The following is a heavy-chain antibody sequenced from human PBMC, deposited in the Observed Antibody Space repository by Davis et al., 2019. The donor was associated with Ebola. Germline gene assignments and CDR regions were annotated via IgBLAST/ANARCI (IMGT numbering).Heavy chain of an antibody. CDR3: AKSISMFFRSSGPVY. CDR2: ISDSGGTT. V-gene: IGHV3-23*01. CDR1: GFTLSDYA. Sequence: GGSPRLSCAASGFTLSDYAMSWVRQAPGKGLEWVSTISDSGGTTYYADSVKGRFTISRDNSKNTLYLQMNSLRADDTAVYYCAKSISMFFRSSGPVYWGQGTLVTVSS. D-gene: IGHD3-22*01. J-gene: IGHJ4*02.